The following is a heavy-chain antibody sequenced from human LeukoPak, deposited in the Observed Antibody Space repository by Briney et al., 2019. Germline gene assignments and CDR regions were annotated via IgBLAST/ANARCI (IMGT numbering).Heavy chain of an antibody. D-gene: IGHD3-22*01. Sequence: ASVKVSCKASGYTFTSYGISWVRQAPGQGLEWMGWISAYNGNTNYAQKLQGRVTMTTDTSTSTAYMELRSLRSDDTAVYYCARDDGSGYLFGQWSWFDPWGQGTLVTVSS. J-gene: IGHJ5*02. CDR2: ISAYNGNT. CDR1: GYTFTSYG. CDR3: ARDDGSGYLFGQWSWFDP. V-gene: IGHV1-18*01.